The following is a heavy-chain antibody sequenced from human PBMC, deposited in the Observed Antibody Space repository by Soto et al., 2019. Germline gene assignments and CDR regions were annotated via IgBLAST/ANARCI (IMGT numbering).Heavy chain of an antibody. V-gene: IGHV1-3*01. CDR2: INAGNGNT. Sequence: ASVKVSCKASGYTFTSYAMHWVRQAPGQRLEWMGWINAGNGNTKYSQKFQGRVTITRDTSASTAYMELSSLRSEDTAVYYCARLAGTLNAFDIWGQGTVVTVSS. CDR1: GYTFTSYA. J-gene: IGHJ3*02. D-gene: IGHD6-19*01. CDR3: ARLAGTLNAFDI.